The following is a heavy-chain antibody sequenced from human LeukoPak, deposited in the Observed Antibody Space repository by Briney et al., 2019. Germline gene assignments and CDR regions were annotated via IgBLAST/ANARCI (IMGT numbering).Heavy chain of an antibody. V-gene: IGHV1-69*06. D-gene: IGHD1-26*01. CDR2: LIPNFGTT. CDR1: GGTFSSYA. CDR3: ARGQLVRATTAFDF. J-gene: IGHJ4*02. Sequence: GASVKVSCKASGGTFSSYAITWVRQAPGQGLEWMGRLIPNFGTTDYAQKFQGRVTITADISTSTAYMKLNGLTSEDTALYYCARGQLVRATTAFDFWGQGTQVTVSS.